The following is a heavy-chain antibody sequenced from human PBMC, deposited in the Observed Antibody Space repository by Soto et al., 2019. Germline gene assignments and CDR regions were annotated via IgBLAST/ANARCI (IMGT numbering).Heavy chain of an antibody. V-gene: IGHV1-69*13. CDR1: GGTFSSYA. CDR3: ARAPVRDYYDSSGYSGPYYFDY. CDR2: IIPIFGTA. D-gene: IGHD3-22*01. Sequence: SVKVSCKASGGTFSSYAISWVRQAPGQGLEWMGGIIPIFGTANYAQKFQGRVTITADESTSTAYMELSSLRSEDTAVYYCARAPVRDYYDSSGYSGPYYFDYWGQGTLVTVAS. J-gene: IGHJ4*02.